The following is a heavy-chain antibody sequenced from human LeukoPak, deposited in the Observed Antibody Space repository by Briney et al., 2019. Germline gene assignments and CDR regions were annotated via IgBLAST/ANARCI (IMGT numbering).Heavy chain of an antibody. CDR2: ISSSGSTI. CDR3: ARGDYGDYGYFDL. J-gene: IGHJ2*01. D-gene: IGHD4-17*01. V-gene: IGHV3-48*03. CDR1: GFTFSSYE. Sequence: GGSLRLSCAASGFTFSSYEMNWVRQAPGKGLEWASYISSSGSTIYYADSVKGRFTISRDNVKNSLYLQMNSLRAEDTAVYYCARGDYGDYGYFDLWGRGTLVTVSS.